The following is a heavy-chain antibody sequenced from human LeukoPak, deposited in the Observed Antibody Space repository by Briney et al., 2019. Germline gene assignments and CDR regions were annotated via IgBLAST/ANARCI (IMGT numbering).Heavy chain of an antibody. J-gene: IGHJ4*02. CDR1: GGSVSSHY. D-gene: IGHD5-24*01. Sequence: SETLSLTCTVSGGSVSSHYWSWIRQPPGKGLEWIGYIYYSGSTNYNPSLKSRVTISVDTSKNQFSLKLSSVTAADTAVYYCARERADGVFDYWGQGTLVIVSS. CDR2: IYYSGST. CDR3: ARERADGVFDY. V-gene: IGHV4-59*02.